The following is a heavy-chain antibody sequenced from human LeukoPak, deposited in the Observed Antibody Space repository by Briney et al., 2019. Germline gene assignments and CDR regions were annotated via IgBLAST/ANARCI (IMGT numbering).Heavy chain of an antibody. CDR3: ARGIEATSGWYVIDY. J-gene: IGHJ4*02. Sequence: ASVKVSCKASGYIFTRYAIHWVRQVPGQRLEWMGWINAGNGNTKYSQKIQGRVTITRDTSATTAYVEVSSLRSEDKAVYYCARGIEATSGWYVIDYWGQGTLVTVSS. V-gene: IGHV1-3*01. CDR2: INAGNGNT. D-gene: IGHD6-19*01. CDR1: GYIFTRYA.